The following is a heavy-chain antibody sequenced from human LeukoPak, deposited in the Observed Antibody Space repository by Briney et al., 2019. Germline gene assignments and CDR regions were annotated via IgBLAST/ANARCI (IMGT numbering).Heavy chain of an antibody. CDR2: IYYSGST. CDR3: AGTPVYSSSWTVYYFDY. J-gene: IGHJ4*02. Sequence: PSETLSLTCTVSGGSISSYYWSWIRQPPGKGLEWIGYIYYSGSTNYNPSLKSRVTISVDTSKNQFSLKLSSVTAADTAVYYCAGTPVYSSSWTVYYFDYWGQGTLVTVSS. D-gene: IGHD6-13*01. V-gene: IGHV4-59*08. CDR1: GGSISSYY.